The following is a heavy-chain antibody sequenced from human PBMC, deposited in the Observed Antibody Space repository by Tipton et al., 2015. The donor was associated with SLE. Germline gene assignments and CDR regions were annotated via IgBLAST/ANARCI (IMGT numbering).Heavy chain of an antibody. CDR2: ISSTSDYK. J-gene: IGHJ4*02. CDR1: GFTLSAYS. CDR3: ARDRGGESPGYDY. Sequence: GSLRLSCAASGFTLSAYSISWVRQAPGKGLEWVSSISSTSDYKYYADSLKGRFTISRDNAKKSLYLQMNSLRGDDTGVYYCARDRGGESPGYDYWGQGTLVTVSS. D-gene: IGHD5-12*01. V-gene: IGHV3-21*03.